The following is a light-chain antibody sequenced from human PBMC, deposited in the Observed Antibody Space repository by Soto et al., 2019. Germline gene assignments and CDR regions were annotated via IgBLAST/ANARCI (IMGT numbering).Light chain of an antibody. V-gene: IGLV2-18*02. CDR2: QVS. CDR3: SSYTGSGTWV. J-gene: IGLJ3*02. Sequence: QSALTQPPSVSGSPGQSVTISCTGTSSDVGSYNRVSWYQQPPGTAPKLMICQVSNRPSGVRDRFSGSKSGNTASLTISGLQAEDEADYYCSSYTGSGTWVFGGGTKLTVL. CDR1: SSDVGSYNR.